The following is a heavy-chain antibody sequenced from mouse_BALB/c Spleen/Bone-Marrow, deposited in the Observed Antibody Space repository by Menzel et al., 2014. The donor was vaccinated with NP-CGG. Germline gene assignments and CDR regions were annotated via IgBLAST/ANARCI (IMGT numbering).Heavy chain of an antibody. CDR1: GFTFSNFA. V-gene: IGHV5-6-5*01. J-gene: IGHJ2*01. D-gene: IGHD2-4*01. CDR3: ARGYDYDFDY. Sequence: EVKVEESGGGLVKPGGSLKLSCAASGFTFSNFAMSWVRQTPDKRLEWVASISSGGSAYYPDSVKGRLSISRDNAGDILFLQMSSPRSEDTAMYYCARGYDYDFDYWGQGTTLTVSS. CDR2: ISSGGSA.